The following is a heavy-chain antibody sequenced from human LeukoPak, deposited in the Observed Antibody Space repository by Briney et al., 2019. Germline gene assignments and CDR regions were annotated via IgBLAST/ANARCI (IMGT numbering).Heavy chain of an antibody. D-gene: IGHD6-13*01. V-gene: IGHV3-21*01. CDR1: GLTLSSYS. CDR3: ARFPEGSNTWSIDF. CDR2: ISRSSGYI. J-gene: IGHJ4*02. Sequence: GRSLRLSCVASGLTLSSYSMNWVRQAPGKGLEWVSSISRSSGYIFYADSIKGRFTVSRDNSKNALYLQMNSLRADDTAVYYCARFPEGSNTWSIDFWGQGTLVTVSS.